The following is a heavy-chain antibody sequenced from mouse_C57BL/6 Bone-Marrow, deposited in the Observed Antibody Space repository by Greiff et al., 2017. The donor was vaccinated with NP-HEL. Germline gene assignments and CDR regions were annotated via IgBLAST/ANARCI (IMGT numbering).Heavy chain of an antibody. D-gene: IGHD2-3*01. CDR3: TPDGYYPYWYFDV. V-gene: IGHV14-4*01. CDR1: GFNIKDDY. Sequence: EVQLQQSGAELVRPGASVKLSCTASGFNIKDDYMHWVKQRPEQGLEWIGWIDPENGDTAYASKFQGKATITADTSSNTAYLQLSSLTSEDTAVYYCTPDGYYPYWYFDVWGTGTTVTVSS. J-gene: IGHJ1*03. CDR2: IDPENGDT.